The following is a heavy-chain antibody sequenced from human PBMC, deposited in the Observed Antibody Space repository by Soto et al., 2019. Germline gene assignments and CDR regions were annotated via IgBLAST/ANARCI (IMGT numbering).Heavy chain of an antibody. CDR2: INPDGSVK. D-gene: IGHD1-26*01. Sequence: EVQLVESGGGLVQPGGSLRLSCAASGFTFSSYWMTWVRQAPGKGLEWVANINPDGSVKYYVDSVKGRFTISRDNAENALYLQMNSLRAEDTAVYYCATWLSGSYMDWCQGTLVTVSS. V-gene: IGHV3-7*03. CDR3: ATWLSGSYMD. CDR1: GFTFSSYW. J-gene: IGHJ4*02.